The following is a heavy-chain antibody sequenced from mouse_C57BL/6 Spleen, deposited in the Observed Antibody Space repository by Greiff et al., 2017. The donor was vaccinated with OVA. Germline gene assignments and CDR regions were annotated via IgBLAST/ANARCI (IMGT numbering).Heavy chain of an antibody. J-gene: IGHJ4*01. D-gene: IGHD1-1*01. CDR1: GYTFTGYW. CDR3: ARGEVITTVVAPDYAMVY. V-gene: IGHV1-9*01. Sequence: QVQLKQSGAELMKPGASVKLSCKATGYTFTGYWIEWVKQRPGHGLEWIGEILPGSGSTNYNEKFKGKATFTADTSSNTAYMQLSSLTTEDAAIYDCARGEVITTVVAPDYAMVYWGQGTSVTVSS. CDR2: ILPGSGST.